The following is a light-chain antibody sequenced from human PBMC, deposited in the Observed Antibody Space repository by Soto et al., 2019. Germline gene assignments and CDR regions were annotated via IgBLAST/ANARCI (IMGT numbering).Light chain of an antibody. CDR3: QQRSNWPHSIT. V-gene: IGKV3-11*01. CDR2: DAS. J-gene: IGKJ5*01. CDR1: QSLRSS. Sequence: EIVLTQSPATGSSVPGDRSTLSCMASQSLRSSLAWYQQKPGQAPRLLIYDASNRATGIPARFSGSGSETDFTLTISSLEPEDFAVYYCQQRSNWPHSITFGQGTRLEIK.